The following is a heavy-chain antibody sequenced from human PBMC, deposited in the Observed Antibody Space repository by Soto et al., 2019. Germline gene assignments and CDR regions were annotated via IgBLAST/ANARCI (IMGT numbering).Heavy chain of an antibody. CDR2: ISAYNGNT. J-gene: IGHJ6*02. CDR3: ARVASEYCSGGSCSREKYYYYYGMDV. CDR1: GYTFTSYG. V-gene: IGHV1-18*01. D-gene: IGHD2-15*01. Sequence: GASVKVSCKASGYTFTSYGISWVRQAPGQGLEWMGWISAYNGNTNYAQKLQGRVTMTTDTSTSTAYMELRSLRSDDTAVYYCARVASEYCSGGSCSREKYYYYYGMDVWGQGTTVTVSS.